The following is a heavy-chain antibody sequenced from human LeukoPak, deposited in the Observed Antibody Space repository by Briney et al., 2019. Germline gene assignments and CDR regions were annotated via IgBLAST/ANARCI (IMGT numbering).Heavy chain of an antibody. CDR2: FDPEDGET. CDR1: GYTLTELS. CDR3: ATHFSGSSLRCFDY. Sequence: ASVNVSCKVSGYTLTELSMHWVRQAPGKGLEWMGGFDPEDGETIYAQKFQGRVTMTEDTFTDTAYMELSSLRSEDTAVYYCATHFSGSSLRCFDYWGQGTLVTVSS. V-gene: IGHV1-24*01. D-gene: IGHD1-26*01. J-gene: IGHJ4*02.